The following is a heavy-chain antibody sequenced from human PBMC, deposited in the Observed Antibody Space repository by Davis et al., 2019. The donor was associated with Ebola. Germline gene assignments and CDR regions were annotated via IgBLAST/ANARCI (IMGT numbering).Heavy chain of an antibody. CDR1: GYSISSGYY. Sequence: PSETLSLTCTVSGYSISSGYYWGWIRQPPGKGLEWIGSIYHSGSTYYNPSLKSRVTISVDTSKNQFSLKLSSVTAADTAVYYCATLVGGWNGRGAFDIWGQGTMVTVSS. D-gene: IGHD1-1*01. CDR2: IYHSGST. J-gene: IGHJ3*02. V-gene: IGHV4-38-2*02. CDR3: ATLVGGWNGRGAFDI.